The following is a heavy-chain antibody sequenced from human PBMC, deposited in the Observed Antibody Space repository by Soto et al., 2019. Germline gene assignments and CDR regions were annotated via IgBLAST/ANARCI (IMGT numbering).Heavy chain of an antibody. V-gene: IGHV4-34*01. J-gene: IGHJ6*02. D-gene: IGHD2-21*02. CDR1: GGSFSGFY. CDR3: ARADRTLVTSYGLDV. CDR2: INHSGTT. Sequence: KSSETLSLTCAVSGGSFSGFYWTWIRQPPGEGLEWIGEINHSGTTNFNPSLRSRLTISLDSSKKHFSLKLTSMTAADAAVYYCARADRTLVTSYGLDVWGQGXTVTVSS.